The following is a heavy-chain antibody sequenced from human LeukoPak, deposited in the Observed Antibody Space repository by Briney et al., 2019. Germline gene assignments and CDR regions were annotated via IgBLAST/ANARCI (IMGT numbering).Heavy chain of an antibody. CDR2: INSDGSST. CDR3: ARLRYDVGDCYSAGQNF. CDR1: GFTFTTHW. D-gene: IGHD2-21*02. V-gene: IGHV3-74*01. Sequence: PGGSLRLSCAASGFTFTTHWMHWVRQAPGQGLVWVSRINSDGSSTSYADSVKGRFSISRDNARNTLYLQMNSLRAEDTAVYFCARLRYDVGDCYSAGQNFWGQGTLVTVSS. J-gene: IGHJ4*02.